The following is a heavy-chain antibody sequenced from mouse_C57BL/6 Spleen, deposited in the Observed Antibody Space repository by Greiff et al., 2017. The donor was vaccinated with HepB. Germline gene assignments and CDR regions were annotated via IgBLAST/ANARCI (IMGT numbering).Heavy chain of an antibody. CDR2: IDPSDSYT. Sequence: QVQLKQPGAELVRPGTSVKLSCKASGYTFTSYWMHWVKQRPGQGLEWIGVIDPSDSYTNYNQKFKGKATLTVDTSSSTAYMQLSSLTSEDSAVYYCARFDDGYYDFDYWGQGTTLTVSS. J-gene: IGHJ2*01. V-gene: IGHV1-59*01. CDR1: GYTFTSYW. CDR3: ARFDDGYYDFDY. D-gene: IGHD2-3*01.